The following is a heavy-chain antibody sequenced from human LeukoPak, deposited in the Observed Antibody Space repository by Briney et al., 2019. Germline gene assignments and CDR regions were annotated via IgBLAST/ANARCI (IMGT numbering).Heavy chain of an antibody. CDR1: GYTFTGYY. CDR2: INPNSGGT. J-gene: IGHJ4*02. D-gene: IGHD1-14*01. Sequence: ASVKVSCKASGYTFTGYYMHWVRQAPGQGLEWMGWINPNSGGTNYAQKFQGRATMTRDTSISTAYMELSRLRSDDTAVYYCARRARGLPGYFDYWGQGTLVTVSS. CDR3: ARRARGLPGYFDY. V-gene: IGHV1-2*02.